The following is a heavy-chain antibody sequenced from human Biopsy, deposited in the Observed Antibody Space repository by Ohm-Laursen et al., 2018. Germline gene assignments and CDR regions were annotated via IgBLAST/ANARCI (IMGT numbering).Heavy chain of an antibody. Sequence: SSLRLSCSASRFTFSTYGMHWVRQAPGKGLEWVAVISFDGSDQKYADSVKGRFTISRDNAENSLYLEMNSLRPEDTAFYYCAKDKNDILTPGEGLDVWGHGTTVTVSS. J-gene: IGHJ6*02. CDR1: RFTFSTYG. D-gene: IGHD3-9*01. CDR3: AKDKNDILTPGEGLDV. V-gene: IGHV3-30*18. CDR2: ISFDGSDQ.